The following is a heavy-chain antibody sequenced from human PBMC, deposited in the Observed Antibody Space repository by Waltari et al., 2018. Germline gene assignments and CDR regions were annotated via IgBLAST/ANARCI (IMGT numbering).Heavy chain of an antibody. J-gene: IGHJ4*02. CDR1: GYSISSGYY. D-gene: IGHD2-2*01. Sequence: QVQLQESGPGLVKPSETLSLTCAVSGYSISSGYYWGWIRQPPGKGLEWIGSIYHSGSTYYNPSLKSRVTISVDTSKNQFSQKLSSVTAADTAVYYCARGVQLPYYFDYWGQGTLVTVSS. V-gene: IGHV4-38-2*01. CDR3: ARGVQLPYYFDY. CDR2: IYHSGST.